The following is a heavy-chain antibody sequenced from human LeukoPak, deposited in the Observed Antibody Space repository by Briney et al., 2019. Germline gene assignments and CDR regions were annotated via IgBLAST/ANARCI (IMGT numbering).Heavy chain of an antibody. CDR2: IYYSGST. V-gene: IGHV4-59*01. CDR1: GGSISSYY. J-gene: IGHJ4*02. D-gene: IGHD4-17*01. Sequence: SETLSLTCTVSGGSISSYYWSWIRQPPGKGLEWIGYIYYSGSTNYNPSLKSRVTISVDTSKNQFSLKLSSVTAADTAVYYCARGRGFYYGDHFDYWGQGTLVTVSS. CDR3: ARGRGFYYGDHFDY.